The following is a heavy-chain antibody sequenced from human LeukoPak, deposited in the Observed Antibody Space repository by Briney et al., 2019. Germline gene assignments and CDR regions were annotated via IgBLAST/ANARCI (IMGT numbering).Heavy chain of an antibody. D-gene: IGHD1-26*01. CDR3: ARENSGSYREFDY. CDR1: GGSISSYY. Sequence: SETLSLTCTVSGGSISSYYWSWIRQPAGKGLEWIGRIYTSGSTNYNASLKSRVSMSVDTPKNQFSLKLSSVTAADTAVFYCARENSGSYREFDYWGQGTLVTVSS. CDR2: IYTSGST. J-gene: IGHJ4*02. V-gene: IGHV4-4*07.